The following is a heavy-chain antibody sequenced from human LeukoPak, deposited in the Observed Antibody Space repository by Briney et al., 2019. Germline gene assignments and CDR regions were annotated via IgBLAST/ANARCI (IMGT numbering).Heavy chain of an antibody. V-gene: IGHV4-59*01. CDR2: IYYSGST. Sequence: PSETLSLTCTVSGGSISSYYWSWIRQPPGKGLVLIGYIYYSGSTNYNPSLKSRVTISVDTSKNQFSLKLSSVTAADTAVYYCARVPGYCSGGSCRYYYYYGMDVWGQGTTVTVSS. J-gene: IGHJ6*02. D-gene: IGHD2-15*01. CDR1: GGSISSYY. CDR3: ARVPGYCSGGSCRYYYYYGMDV.